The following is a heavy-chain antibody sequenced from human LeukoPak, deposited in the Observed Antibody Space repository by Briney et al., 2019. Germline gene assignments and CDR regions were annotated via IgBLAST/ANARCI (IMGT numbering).Heavy chain of an antibody. CDR3: ASGYYDYVWGSYRGDNFDY. Sequence: SETLSLTCTVSGGSVSSGSYYWSWIRQPPGKGLEWIGYIYYSGSTNYNSSLKSRVTISVDTSKSQFSLKLSSVTAADTAVYYCASGYYDYVWGSYRGDNFDYWGQGTLVTVSS. V-gene: IGHV4-61*01. CDR1: GGSVSSGSYY. J-gene: IGHJ4*02. CDR2: IYYSGST. D-gene: IGHD3-16*02.